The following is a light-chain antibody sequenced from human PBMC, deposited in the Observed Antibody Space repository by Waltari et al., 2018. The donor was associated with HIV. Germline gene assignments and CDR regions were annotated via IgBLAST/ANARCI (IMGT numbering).Light chain of an antibody. CDR3: QQANSFPPS. CDR2: AGS. V-gene: IGKV1D-12*01. CDR1: QGVSAW. Sequence: DIQMTQSPSSVSASVGDRVTITCRASQGVSAWLAWYQQRPGQAPKLLIYAGSSLQSGFPSRFSGSGSRTESTLTIISLQPEDFATYYCQQANSFPPSFGGGTKVEIK. J-gene: IGKJ4*01.